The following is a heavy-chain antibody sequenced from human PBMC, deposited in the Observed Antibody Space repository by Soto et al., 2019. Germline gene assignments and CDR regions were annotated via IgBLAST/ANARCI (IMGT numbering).Heavy chain of an antibody. CDR3: AIRTGQLAIISEFDGDWFFEV. D-gene: IGHD2-2*01. V-gene: IGHV1-2*02. CDR2: INPDSGGT. Sequence: ASVKVSCKPSGYTFTDYYIHRVRQASGQPHDWVGWINPDSGGTNLAQRFQGRVTMTSDTSINTAYMELSSLRSDDTAVYYCAIRTGQLAIISEFDGDWFFEVWGRGTLVTVSS. J-gene: IGHJ2*01. CDR1: GYTFTDYY.